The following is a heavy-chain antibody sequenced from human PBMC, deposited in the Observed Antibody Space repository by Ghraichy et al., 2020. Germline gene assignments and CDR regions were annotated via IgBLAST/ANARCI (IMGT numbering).Heavy chain of an antibody. D-gene: IGHD3-22*01. J-gene: IGHJ4*02. V-gene: IGHV4-34*01. Sequence: SETLSLTCAVYGGSFSGYYWSWIRQPPGKGLEWIGEINHSGSTNYNPSLKSRVTISVDTSKNQFSLKLSSVTAADTAVYYCARGGPLRITMIVVVFFFDYWGQGTLVTVSS. CDR3: ARGGPLRITMIVVVFFFDY. CDR1: GGSFSGYY. CDR2: INHSGST.